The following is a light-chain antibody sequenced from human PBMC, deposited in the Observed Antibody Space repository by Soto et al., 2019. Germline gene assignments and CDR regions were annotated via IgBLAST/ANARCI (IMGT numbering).Light chain of an antibody. J-gene: IGKJ3*01. V-gene: IGKV3-20*01. CDR3: HYYDDSPPFP. Sequence: EIVLTQSPGTLSLSPGERATFSCRASQSVYSRFLAWYQQKPGQAPRLLIYGASSRATGIPDRFSGSGSGTDFTLTISRLEPEDFAVYYCHYYDDSPPFPFGPGTKLDVK. CDR1: QSVYSRF. CDR2: GAS.